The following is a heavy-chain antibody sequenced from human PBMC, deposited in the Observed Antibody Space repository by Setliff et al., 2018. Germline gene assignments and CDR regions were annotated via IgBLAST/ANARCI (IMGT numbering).Heavy chain of an antibody. V-gene: IGHV1-18*01. CDR3: AILDTNVGFDY. J-gene: IGHJ4*02. CDR2: TCAYTGNT. CDR1: GYTFTTFG. Sequence: ASVKVSCKGSGYTFTTFGIDWVREVPGQGLEWMGWTCAYTGNTKYAQKFHDRVTVTTDTSTATAYMELRSLRSDDTAVYYCAILDTNVGFDYWGQGTLVTVSS. D-gene: IGHD5-18*01.